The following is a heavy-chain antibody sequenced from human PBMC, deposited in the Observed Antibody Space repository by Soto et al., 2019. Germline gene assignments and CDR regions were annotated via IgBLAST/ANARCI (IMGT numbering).Heavy chain of an antibody. CDR3: AKRRRSSGWTDYYYYYGMDV. V-gene: IGHV3-23*01. Sequence: SLRLSCAASGFTFSSYAMSWVRQAPGKGLEWVSAISGSGGSTYYADSVKGRFTISRDNSKNTLYLQMNSLRAEDTAVYYCAKRRRSSGWTDYYYYYGMDVWGQGT. D-gene: IGHD6-19*01. CDR2: ISGSGGST. J-gene: IGHJ6*02. CDR1: GFTFSSYA.